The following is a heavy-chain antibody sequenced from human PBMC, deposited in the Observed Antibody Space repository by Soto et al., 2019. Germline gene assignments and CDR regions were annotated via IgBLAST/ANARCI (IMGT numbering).Heavy chain of an antibody. Sequence: PSETLSLTCTVSGGSISTYYWTWIRQPPGKGLEWIGYVYYTGSTNYNPSLKSRLTISVDPSRNQFSLKLTSVTAADTAMYYCTRWRGSSSSWYWGFDYWGQGALVTVSS. CDR3: TRWRGSSSSWYWGFDY. CDR2: VYYTGST. V-gene: IGHV4-59*01. J-gene: IGHJ4*02. D-gene: IGHD6-13*01. CDR1: GGSISTYY.